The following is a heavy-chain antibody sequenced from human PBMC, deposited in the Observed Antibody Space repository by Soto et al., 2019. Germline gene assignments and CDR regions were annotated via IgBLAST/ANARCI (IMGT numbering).Heavy chain of an antibody. Sequence: SETLSLTCAVYGGSFSGYYWSWIRQPPGKGLEWIGEINHSGSTNYNPSLKSRVTISVDTSKNQFSLKLSSVTAADTAVYYCARRDDYVWGSYRHRYFDYWGQGTLVTVSS. CDR1: GGSFSGYY. J-gene: IGHJ4*02. V-gene: IGHV4-34*01. CDR3: ARRDDYVWGSYRHRYFDY. CDR2: INHSGST. D-gene: IGHD3-16*02.